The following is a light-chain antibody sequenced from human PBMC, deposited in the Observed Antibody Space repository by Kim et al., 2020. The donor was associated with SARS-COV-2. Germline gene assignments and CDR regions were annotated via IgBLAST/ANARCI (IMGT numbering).Light chain of an antibody. Sequence: EYVLTQSPGTLSLSPGERATLSCRASQIITGNFLAWYQQKPGQAPRLLIYGASTSAPGIPDTFSGSGSGTDFTLTISRLEPEDFAVYYCLQYGTSSQTFGQGTKVDIK. CDR1: QIITGNF. J-gene: IGKJ1*01. CDR2: GAS. CDR3: LQYGTSSQT. V-gene: IGKV3-20*01.